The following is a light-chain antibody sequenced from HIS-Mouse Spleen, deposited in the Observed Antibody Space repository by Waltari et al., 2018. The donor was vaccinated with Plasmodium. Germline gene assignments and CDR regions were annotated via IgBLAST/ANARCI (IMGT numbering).Light chain of an antibody. CDR2: EDS. Sequence: SYELTQPPSVSVSPGQQARITGTGDALPKKYSYWYQEKSGQAPVLVLYEDSKRPSGIPERFSGSSLGTMATLTISGAQVEDEADYYCYSTDSSGNHRVFGGGTKLTVL. CDR1: ALPKKY. CDR3: YSTDSSGNHRV. V-gene: IGLV3-10*01. J-gene: IGLJ3*02.